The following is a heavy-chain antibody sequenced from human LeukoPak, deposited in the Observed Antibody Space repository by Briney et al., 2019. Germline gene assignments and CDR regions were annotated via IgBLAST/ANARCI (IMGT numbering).Heavy chain of an antibody. J-gene: IGHJ4*02. D-gene: IGHD6-6*01. V-gene: IGHV3-30*02. CDR2: IHYDGARS. CDR1: GFTFSGYG. Sequence: GGSLRLSCAASGFTFSGYGMHWVRQAPGKGLEWVAFIHYDGARSYYADSVKGRFTISRDNSKNTLYLQMNSLRAEDTAVYYCAKDGAAQYYFDYWGQGTLVTVSS. CDR3: AKDGAAQYYFDY.